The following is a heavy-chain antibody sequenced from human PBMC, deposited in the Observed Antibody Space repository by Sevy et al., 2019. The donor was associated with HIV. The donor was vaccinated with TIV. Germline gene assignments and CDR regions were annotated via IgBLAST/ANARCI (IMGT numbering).Heavy chain of an antibody. D-gene: IGHD1-26*01. J-gene: IGHJ4*02. CDR2: FKSKIHGGTT. V-gene: IGHV3-49*04. CDR1: GFIFGDYG. CDR3: TRWSGSQTIFDY. Sequence: GGSLRLSCTASGFIFGDYGMSWVRQAPGKGLEWIAFFKSKIHGGTTENAASVKGRFTISRDDSKNIVYLQKSNLKTVDTAVYYCTRWSGSQTIFDYWGQGTLVTVSS.